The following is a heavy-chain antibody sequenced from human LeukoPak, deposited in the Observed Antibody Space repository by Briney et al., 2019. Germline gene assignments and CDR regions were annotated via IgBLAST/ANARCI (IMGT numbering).Heavy chain of an antibody. J-gene: IGHJ4*02. CDR3: ARVDPDYGGSFDY. V-gene: IGHV1-69*04. D-gene: IGHD4-23*01. Sequence: SVKVSCKASGGTFSSYAISWVRQAPGQGLEWMGRILPILGIANYAQRFQGRVTITADKSTSTAYMELSSLRSEDTAVYYCARVDPDYGGSFDYWGQGTLVTVSS. CDR2: ILPILGIA. CDR1: GGTFSSYA.